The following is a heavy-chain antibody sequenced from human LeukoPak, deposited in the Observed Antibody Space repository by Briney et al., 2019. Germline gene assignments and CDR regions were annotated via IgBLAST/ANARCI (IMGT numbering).Heavy chain of an antibody. D-gene: IGHD6-13*01. V-gene: IGHV4-59*01. J-gene: IGHJ1*01. CDR3: ASQGYSSSWYDLTSDAENFHH. CDR1: GAAISSYY. Sequence: PSETLSLTCTVSGAAISSYYWSWIRQPPGKGLEWIGYIYYSGSTKYNPSLKSRVTISVDTSKNQFSLKLNSVTAADTAVYYCASQGYSSSWYDLTSDAENFHHWGQGTLVTVSS. CDR2: IYYSGST.